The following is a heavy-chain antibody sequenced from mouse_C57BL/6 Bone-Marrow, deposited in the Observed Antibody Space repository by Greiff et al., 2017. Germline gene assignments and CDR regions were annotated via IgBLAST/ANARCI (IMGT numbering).Heavy chain of an antibody. CDR1: GYTFTDYE. Sequence: QVQLKESGAELVRPGASVTLSCKASGYTFTDYEMHWVKQTPVHGLEWIGAIDPETGGTAYNQKFKGKAILTADKSSSTAYMELRSLTSEDSAVYYCTRPDWYFDVWGTGTTVTVSS. J-gene: IGHJ1*03. CDR2: IDPETGGT. V-gene: IGHV1-15*01. CDR3: TRPDWYFDV.